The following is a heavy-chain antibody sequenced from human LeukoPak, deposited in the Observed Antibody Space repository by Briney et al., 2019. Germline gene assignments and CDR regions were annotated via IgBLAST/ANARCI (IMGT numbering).Heavy chain of an antibody. V-gene: IGHV4-30-2*01. Sequence: SQTLSLTCAVSGGSISSGGYSWSWIRQPPGKGLEWIGYIYHSGSTYYNLSLKSRVTISVDRSKNQFSLKLSSVTAADTAVYYCARGGQQLDPWGQGTLVTVSS. J-gene: IGHJ5*02. CDR3: ARGGQQLDP. CDR2: IYHSGST. D-gene: IGHD6-13*01. CDR1: GGSISSGGYS.